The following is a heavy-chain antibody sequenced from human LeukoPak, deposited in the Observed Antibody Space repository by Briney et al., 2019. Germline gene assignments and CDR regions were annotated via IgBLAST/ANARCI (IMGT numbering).Heavy chain of an antibody. CDR3: ARGGSSGFGY. V-gene: IGHV3-48*04. CDR1: GFTFDDYG. CDR2: ISSSSSTI. D-gene: IGHD6-19*01. Sequence: GGSLRLSCAASGFTFDDYGMSWVRQAPGKGLEWVSYISSSSSTIYYADSVKGRFTISRDNAKNSLYLQMNSLRAEDTAVYYCARGGSSGFGYWGQGTLVTVSS. J-gene: IGHJ4*02.